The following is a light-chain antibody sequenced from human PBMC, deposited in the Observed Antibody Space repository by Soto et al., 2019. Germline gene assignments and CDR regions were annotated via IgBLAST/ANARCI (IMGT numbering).Light chain of an antibody. J-gene: IGKJ1*01. CDR3: QQYEAFSGT. CDR1: QSISVW. Sequence: IQSTQSPSTLSASVGDRFTITCMAIQSISVWLAWYQQKAVKDPKLLIYKAPTLESGVPSRFSGSGSETEFTPTISGLQPGDSATYYCQQYEAFSGTFGPGNKV. V-gene: IGKV1-5*03. CDR2: KAP.